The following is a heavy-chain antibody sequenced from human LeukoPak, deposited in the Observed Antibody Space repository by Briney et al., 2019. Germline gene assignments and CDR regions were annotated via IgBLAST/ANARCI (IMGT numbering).Heavy chain of an antibody. CDR1: GFTFSSYS. CDR3: VGPYDSSGYLDY. D-gene: IGHD3-22*01. CDR2: ISSSSSYI. Sequence: KPGGSLRLSCAASGFTFSSYSMNWVRQAPGKGLEWVSSISSSSSYIYYADSVKGRFTISRDNAKNSLYLQMNSLRAEDTAVYYCVGPYDSSGYLDYWGQGTLVTVSS. V-gene: IGHV3-21*01. J-gene: IGHJ4*02.